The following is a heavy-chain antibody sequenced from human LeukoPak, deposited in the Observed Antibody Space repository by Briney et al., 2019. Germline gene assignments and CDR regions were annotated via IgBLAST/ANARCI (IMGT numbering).Heavy chain of an antibody. CDR2: ISNSADT. Sequence: GGSLRLSCATSGFIFSSYAMSWVRQAPGKGLEWVSGISNSADTYYTDSVKGRFTISRDNSKNTLYLQMNSLRAEDTAVYYCAKDVGDYDFWRAPHHAFDIWGQGTMVTVSS. J-gene: IGHJ3*02. D-gene: IGHD3-3*01. CDR3: AKDVGDYDFWRAPHHAFDI. V-gene: IGHV3-23*01. CDR1: GFIFSSYA.